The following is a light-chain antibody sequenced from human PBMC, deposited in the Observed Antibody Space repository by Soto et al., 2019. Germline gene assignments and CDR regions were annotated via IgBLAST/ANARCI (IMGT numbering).Light chain of an antibody. CDR3: QQTYSTPTT. CDR2: AAS. J-gene: IGKJ1*01. Sequence: DLQMTQSPSSLSASVGDRVTLTCRASQSISSYLNWYHQKAGKAPKLLIYAASSLQGGVPSRFSGSGSGTDFTLTISSLQPEDFATYYCQQTYSTPTTFGQGTKVEI. CDR1: QSISSY. V-gene: IGKV1-39*01.